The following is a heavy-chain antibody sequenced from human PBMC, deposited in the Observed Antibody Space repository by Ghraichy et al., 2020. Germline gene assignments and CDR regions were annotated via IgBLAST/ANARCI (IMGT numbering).Heavy chain of an antibody. CDR2: IYWDDDK. CDR1: GFSLSTSGVG. J-gene: IGHJ6*02. CDR3: AHCSGWPGDYYYYGMDV. V-gene: IGHV2-5*02. Sequence: SGPTLVKPTQTLTLTCTFSGFSLSTSGVGVGWIRQPPGKALEWLALIYWDDDKRYSPSLKSRLTITKDTSKNQVVLTMTNMDPVDTATYYCAHCSGWPGDYYYYGMDVWGQGTTVTVSS. D-gene: IGHD6-19*01.